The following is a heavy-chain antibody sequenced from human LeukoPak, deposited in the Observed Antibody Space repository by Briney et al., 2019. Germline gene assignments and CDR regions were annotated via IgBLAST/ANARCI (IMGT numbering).Heavy chain of an antibody. CDR2: IIPIFVTA. CDR1: GGTFSSYA. Sequence: PWASVEVSCKASGGTFSSYAISLERQAPGQGLEWMGGIIPIFVTANYAQKFQGRVTITADESTSTAYMELSSLRSEDTAVYYWARYSLLNGMDVWGQGTTVTVSS. J-gene: IGHJ6*02. D-gene: IGHD2-21*01. CDR3: ARYSLLNGMDV. V-gene: IGHV1-69*13.